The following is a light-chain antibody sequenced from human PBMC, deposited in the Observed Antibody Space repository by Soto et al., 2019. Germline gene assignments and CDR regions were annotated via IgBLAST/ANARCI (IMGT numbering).Light chain of an antibody. CDR1: SSNIGAGYD. V-gene: IGLV1-40*01. Sequence: QSVLTQPPSVSGAPGQRVTISCTGSSSNIGAGYDVHWYQQLPGTAPKLLIYSDNNRPSGVPDRFSGSKSGTSASLAITGLQAEDEADHYCQSYDSSLSGVFGTGTKLTVL. J-gene: IGLJ1*01. CDR3: QSYDSSLSGV. CDR2: SDN.